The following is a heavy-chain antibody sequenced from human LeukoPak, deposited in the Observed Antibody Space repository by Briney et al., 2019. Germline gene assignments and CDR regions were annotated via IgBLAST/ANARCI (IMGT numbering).Heavy chain of an antibody. V-gene: IGHV4-31*02. Sequence: KTSQTLSLTCTVSGGSISNSGGFYWSWIRQHPGDGLEWSGFISYRGSTYYNPSLKSRVSMSVDTSRSQFSLRLTSVTDEDTAVYYCARISQSSGGFYYWGQGTLVTVSS. D-gene: IGHD2-15*01. J-gene: IGHJ4*02. CDR3: ARISQSSGGFYY. CDR1: GGSISNSGGFY. CDR2: ISYRGST.